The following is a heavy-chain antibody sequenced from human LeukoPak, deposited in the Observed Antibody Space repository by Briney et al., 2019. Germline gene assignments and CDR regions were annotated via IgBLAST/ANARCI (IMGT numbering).Heavy chain of an antibody. CDR2: ISSGGNLK. CDR1: GFSFSNYG. D-gene: IGHD6-13*01. V-gene: IGHV3-21*05. CDR3: ARIGAGSSRDY. J-gene: IGHJ4*02. Sequence: GGSLRLSCAASGFSFSNYGMKWVRQAPGKGLEWVSYISSGGNLKYYADSLKGRFTISRDNAKNSLYLQMNSLRAEDTAVYYCARIGAGSSRDYWGQGTLVTVSS.